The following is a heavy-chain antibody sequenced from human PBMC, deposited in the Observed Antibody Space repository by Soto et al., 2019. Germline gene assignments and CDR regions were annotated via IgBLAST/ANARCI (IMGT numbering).Heavy chain of an antibody. CDR3: ARDTDGLHY. CDR2: INTDGSII. V-gene: IGHV3-74*01. Sequence: EVQLVESGGGLVQPGGSLRLPCAASGLIFSNYKMHWVRQAPGKGLVWVSRINTDGSIIDYADSVKGRFTVSRDNAENTLYLQMNSLRADDTAVYYCARDTDGLHYWGQGTLVTVSS. CDR1: GLIFSNYK. J-gene: IGHJ4*02.